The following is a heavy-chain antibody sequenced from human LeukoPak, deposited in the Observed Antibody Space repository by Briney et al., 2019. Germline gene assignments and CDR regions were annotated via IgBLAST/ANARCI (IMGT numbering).Heavy chain of an antibody. CDR2: IKHDGSEK. J-gene: IGHJ3*01. CDR1: GFTFSSYW. V-gene: IGHV3-7*01. CDR3: AKGDNDALHF. Sequence: PGGSLRLSCAASGFTFSSYWMSWVRQPPGKGLEWVANIKHDGSEKYYVDSLKGRFTISRDNAKNSLYLQMNSLRVEDTAVYYCAKGDNDALHFWGRGTMVTVSS.